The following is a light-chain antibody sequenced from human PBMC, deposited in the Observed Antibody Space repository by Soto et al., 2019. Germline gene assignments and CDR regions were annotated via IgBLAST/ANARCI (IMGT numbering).Light chain of an antibody. J-gene: IGKJ5*01. CDR1: QSVSSY. CDR3: QQRSNWPPP. CDR2: DAS. V-gene: IGKV3-11*01. Sequence: EIVLTQSPATLSLSPGERATLSCRASQSVSSYLAWYQQKPGQAPRLLIYDASNRATGIPARFSGSGSGTDFTPTISSLEPEDFAVYYCQQRSNWPPPFGQGTRL.